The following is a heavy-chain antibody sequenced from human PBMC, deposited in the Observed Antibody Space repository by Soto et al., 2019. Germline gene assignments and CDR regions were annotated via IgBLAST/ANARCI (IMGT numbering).Heavy chain of an antibody. CDR2: IWYDGSNK. V-gene: IGHV3-33*01. CDR1: GFTFSSYG. D-gene: IGHD3-9*01. CDR3: ARDRGLYYDILTGYSDY. J-gene: IGHJ4*02. Sequence: QVQLVESGGGVVQPGRSLRLSCAVSGFTFSSYGMQWVRQAPGKGLEWVAIIWYDGSNKYYADSVKGRFTISRDNSKSTLYLQMNSLRAEDTAVYYCARDRGLYYDILTGYSDYWGQGTLVTVSS.